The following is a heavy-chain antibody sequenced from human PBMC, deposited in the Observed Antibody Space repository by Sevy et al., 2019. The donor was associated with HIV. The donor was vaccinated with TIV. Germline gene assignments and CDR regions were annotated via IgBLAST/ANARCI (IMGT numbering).Heavy chain of an antibody. CDR2: FRSKGYGGTT. Sequence: GGSLRLSCTASGFTFGDYAMSWFRQAPGKGLEWVGLFRSKGYGGTTEYAASVKGRFIMSRDDSKSIAYLQMNSLKTEDTAVYYCTRGPLGGWAFDLWGQGTMVTVSS. D-gene: IGHD3-16*01. V-gene: IGHV3-49*03. CDR1: GFTFGDYA. CDR3: TRGPLGGWAFDL. J-gene: IGHJ3*01.